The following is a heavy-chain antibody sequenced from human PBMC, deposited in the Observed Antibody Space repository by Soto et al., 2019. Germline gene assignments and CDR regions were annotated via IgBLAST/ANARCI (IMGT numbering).Heavy chain of an antibody. CDR3: ARDEGPGRIDD. Sequence: SETLSLTCAVYGGSFSSYYWSWIRQPPGKGLEWIGYIYYSGSTNYNPSLKGRVTISVDTSKNQFSLKLSSVTAADTAVYYCARDEGPGRIDDWGQGTLVTVSS. CDR1: GGSFSSYY. J-gene: IGHJ4*02. CDR2: IYYSGST. V-gene: IGHV4-59*01. D-gene: IGHD1-1*01.